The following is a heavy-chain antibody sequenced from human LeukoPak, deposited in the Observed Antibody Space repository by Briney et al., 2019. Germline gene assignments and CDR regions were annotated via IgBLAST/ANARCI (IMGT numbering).Heavy chain of an antibody. V-gene: IGHV4-34*01. D-gene: IGHD1-26*01. CDR2: INHSGST. J-gene: IGHJ4*02. CDR1: GGSFSGYY. Sequence: PSETLSLTCAVYGGSFSGYYWSWILQPPGKGLEWIGEINHSGSTNYNPSLKSRVTISVDTSKNQFSLKLSSVTAADTAVYYCARGGIVGATYDYWGQGTLVTVSS. CDR3: ARGGIVGATYDY.